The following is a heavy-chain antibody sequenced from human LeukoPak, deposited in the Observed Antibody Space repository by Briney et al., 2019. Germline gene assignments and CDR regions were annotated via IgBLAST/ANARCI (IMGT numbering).Heavy chain of an antibody. V-gene: IGHV3-30*02. D-gene: IGHD1-14*01. CDR3: TRTYNPDY. Sequence: GGSLRLSCTASGFTFSSTGMHWVRQAPGKGLEWVSYIRYDGNNKYYGDSVKGRLTVSRDNSKNTLYLQMNSLRVEDTAVYYCTRTYNPDYWGQGTLVTVSS. J-gene: IGHJ4*02. CDR2: IRYDGNNK. CDR1: GFTFSSTG.